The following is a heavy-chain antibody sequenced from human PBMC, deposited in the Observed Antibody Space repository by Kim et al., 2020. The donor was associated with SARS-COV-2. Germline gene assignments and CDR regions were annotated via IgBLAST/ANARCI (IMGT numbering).Heavy chain of an antibody. D-gene: IGHD3-22*01. CDR3: ARADYYDSGTFPPDY. Sequence: GSVKGRFSISRDNSKKTLYLQMNSLRAEDTAVYYCARADYYDSGTFPPDYWGQGTLVTVSS. J-gene: IGHJ4*02. V-gene: IGHV3-23*01.